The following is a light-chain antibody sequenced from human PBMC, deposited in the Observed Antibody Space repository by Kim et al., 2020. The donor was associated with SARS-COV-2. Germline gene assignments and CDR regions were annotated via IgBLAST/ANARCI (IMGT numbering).Light chain of an antibody. CDR2: DVS. Sequence: GQSIIIFSTGTSSDIGGYNYISWYQRHTGKAPKLMIYDVSNRPSGVSNRFSGSKSGNTASLTISGLQAEDDADYYCSSYTSSSTLVFGGGTQLTVL. CDR3: SSYTSSSTLV. CDR1: SSDIGGYNY. V-gene: IGLV2-14*03. J-gene: IGLJ3*02.